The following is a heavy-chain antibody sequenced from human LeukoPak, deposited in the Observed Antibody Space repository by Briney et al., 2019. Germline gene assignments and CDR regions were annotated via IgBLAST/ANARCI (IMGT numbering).Heavy chain of an antibody. J-gene: IGHJ4*02. D-gene: IGHD2-2*02. Sequence: SETLSLTCTVSGGSISSSSYYWGWIRQPPGKGLEWIGSIYYSGSTYYNPSLKSRVTISVDTSKNQFSLKLNSVTAADTAVYFRARCTSTSCYNFDYWGQGSLVTVSS. CDR1: GGSISSSSYY. V-gene: IGHV4-39*01. CDR2: IYYSGST. CDR3: ARCTSTSCYNFDY.